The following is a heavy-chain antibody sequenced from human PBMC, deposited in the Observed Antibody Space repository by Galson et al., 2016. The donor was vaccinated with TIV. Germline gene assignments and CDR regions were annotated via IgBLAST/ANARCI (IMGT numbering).Heavy chain of an antibody. D-gene: IGHD6-6*01. Sequence: SVKVSCKASGGIFNNYGISWVRQAPGQGLEWMGYMSAYSGASNYAQEFQGRVTITTDTSTSTAYMELRNLRFDDTAVYYCARYSSTSSRRFDYWGQGTLGTVSA. J-gene: IGHJ4*02. V-gene: IGHV1-18*01. CDR3: ARYSSTSSRRFDY. CDR2: MSAYSGAS. CDR1: GGIFNNYG.